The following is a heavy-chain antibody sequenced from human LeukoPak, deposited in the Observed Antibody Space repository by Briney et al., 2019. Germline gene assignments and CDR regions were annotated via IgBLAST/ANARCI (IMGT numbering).Heavy chain of an antibody. D-gene: IGHD3-22*01. V-gene: IGHV4-34*01. J-gene: IGHJ4*02. CDR1: GGSFSGYY. CDR3: ARGYHSSGYYRMKYYFDY. CDR2: INHSGST. Sequence: SETLSLTRAVYGGSFSGYYWSWIRQPPGKGLEWIGEINHSGSTNYNPSLKSRVTISVDTSKNQFSLKLSSVTAADTAVYYCARGYHSSGYYRMKYYFDYWGQGTLVTVSS.